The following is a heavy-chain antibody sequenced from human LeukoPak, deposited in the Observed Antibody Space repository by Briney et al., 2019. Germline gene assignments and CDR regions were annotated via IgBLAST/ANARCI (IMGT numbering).Heavy chain of an antibody. CDR3: ARGTVYYDFWSGPSEVYGMDV. CDR1: GGSFSGYY. Sequence: PSETLSLTCAVYGGSFSGYYWSWIRQPPGKGLEWIGEINHSGSTNYNPSLKSRATISVDTSKNQFSLKLSSVTAADTAVYYCARGTVYYDFWSGPSEVYGMDVWGQGTTVTVSS. V-gene: IGHV4-34*01. J-gene: IGHJ6*02. D-gene: IGHD3-3*01. CDR2: INHSGST.